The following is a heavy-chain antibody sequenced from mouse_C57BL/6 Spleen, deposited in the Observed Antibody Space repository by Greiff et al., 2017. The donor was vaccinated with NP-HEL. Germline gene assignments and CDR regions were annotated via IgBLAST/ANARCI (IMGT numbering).Heavy chain of an antibody. Sequence: QVQLQQPGTELVKPGASVKLSCKASGYTFTSYWMPWVKQRPGQGLEWIGNINPSNGGTNYNEKFKSKATLTVDKSSSTAYMQHSSLTSEDSAVYYCARVGCLLRYFDYWGQGTTLTVSS. J-gene: IGHJ2*01. D-gene: IGHD2-3*01. CDR3: ARVGCLLRYFDY. CDR2: INPSNGGT. V-gene: IGHV1-53*01. CDR1: GYTFTSYW.